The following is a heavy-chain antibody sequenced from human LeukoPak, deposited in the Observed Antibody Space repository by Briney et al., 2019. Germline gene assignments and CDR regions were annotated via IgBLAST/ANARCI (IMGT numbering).Heavy chain of an antibody. Sequence: PSETLSLTCTVSGYSISSGYYWGWIRQPPGKGLEWIGSIYHSGSTYYNPSLKSRVTISVDTSKNQFSLKLSSVTAADTAVYYCARLIGYYFDYWGQGTLVTVSS. V-gene: IGHV4-38-2*02. CDR1: GYSISSGYY. D-gene: IGHD3-16*01. CDR2: IYHSGST. J-gene: IGHJ4*02. CDR3: ARLIGYYFDY.